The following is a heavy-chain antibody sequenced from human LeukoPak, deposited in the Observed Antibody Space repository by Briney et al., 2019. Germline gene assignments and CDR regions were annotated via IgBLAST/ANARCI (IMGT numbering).Heavy chain of an antibody. Sequence: VGSLRLSCEASGFTFSSYGMHWVRQAPGQGLEWVAVIWYYGSNKYYADSVKGRFTISRDNSKNTLYLQMNSLRAEDTAVYYCAKDHEEGAVDYWGQGTLVTVSS. CDR2: IWYYGSNK. CDR3: AKDHEEGAVDY. V-gene: IGHV3-33*06. J-gene: IGHJ4*02. D-gene: IGHD3-16*01. CDR1: GFTFSSYG.